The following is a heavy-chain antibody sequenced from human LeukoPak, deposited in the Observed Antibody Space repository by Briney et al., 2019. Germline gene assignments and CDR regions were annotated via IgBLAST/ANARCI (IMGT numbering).Heavy chain of an antibody. Sequence: GGSLRLSCSASGFTFSTYAMHWVRQAPGKGLEWVSAISGSGGSTYYADSVKGRFTISRDNSKNTLYLQMNSLRAEDTAVYYCAKDLRAAAGTDYFDYWGQGTLVTVSS. CDR3: AKDLRAAAGTDYFDY. CDR2: ISGSGGST. V-gene: IGHV3-23*01. D-gene: IGHD6-13*01. CDR1: GFTFSTYA. J-gene: IGHJ4*02.